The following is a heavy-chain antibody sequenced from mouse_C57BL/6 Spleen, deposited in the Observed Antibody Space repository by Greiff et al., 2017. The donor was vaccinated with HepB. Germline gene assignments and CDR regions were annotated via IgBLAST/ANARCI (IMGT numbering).Heavy chain of an antibody. CDR2: ISSGSSTI. CDR3: ARGRYYDYDAWVAY. D-gene: IGHD2-4*01. J-gene: IGHJ3*01. V-gene: IGHV5-17*01. CDR1: GFTFSDYG. Sequence: DVKLVESGGGLVKPGGSLKLSCAASGFTFSDYGMHWVRQAPEKGLEWVAYISSGSSTIYYADTVKGRFTISRDNAKNTLFLQMTSLRSEDTAMYYCARGRYYDYDAWVAYWGQGTLVTVSA.